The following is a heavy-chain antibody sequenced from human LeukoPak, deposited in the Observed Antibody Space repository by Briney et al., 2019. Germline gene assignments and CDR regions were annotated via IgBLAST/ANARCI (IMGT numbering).Heavy chain of an antibody. CDR1: GYTFTSYD. J-gene: IGHJ4*02. CDR3: ARSRRGGSKYYFDY. CDR2: MNPNSGNS. V-gene: IGHV1-8*01. D-gene: IGHD1-26*01. Sequence: ASVKVSCKASGYTFTSYDINWVRQATGQGLEWMGWMNPNSGNSGYAQKFQGRVTMTRNTSISTAYMELSSLRSEDTAVYYCARSRRGGSKYYFDYWGQGTLVTVSS.